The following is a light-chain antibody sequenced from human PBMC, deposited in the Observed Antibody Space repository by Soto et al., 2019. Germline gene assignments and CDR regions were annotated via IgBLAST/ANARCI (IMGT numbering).Light chain of an antibody. CDR3: QQSYRAPRA. CDR1: QSVSTY. CDR2: AAS. V-gene: IGKV1-39*01. Sequence: DIQMTQSPSSLSASVGDRVTITCRASQSVSTYLNWYQQKPGKAPKLLIYAASALQSGVPSRFSGSGSGTDFTLTISSLQPEDFATYYCQQSYRAPRAFGQGTKLEMK. J-gene: IGKJ2*01.